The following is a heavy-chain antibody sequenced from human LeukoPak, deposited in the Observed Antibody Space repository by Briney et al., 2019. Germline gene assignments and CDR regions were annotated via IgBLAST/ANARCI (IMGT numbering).Heavy chain of an antibody. Sequence: GASVKVSCKASGYTFTSYGISWVRQAPGQGLEWMGRIIPILGIANYAQKFQGRVTITADKSTSTAYMELSSLRSEDTAVYYCARARDTMVRGVAPLGGYYYYGMDVWGQGTTVTVSS. CDR3: ARARDTMVRGVAPLGGYYYYGMDV. J-gene: IGHJ6*02. V-gene: IGHV1-69*04. CDR1: GYTFTSYG. D-gene: IGHD3-10*01. CDR2: IIPILGIA.